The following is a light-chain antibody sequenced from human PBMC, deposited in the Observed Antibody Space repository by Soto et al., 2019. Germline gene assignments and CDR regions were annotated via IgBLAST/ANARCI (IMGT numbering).Light chain of an antibody. Sequence: EIVMTQSPATLSVSPGERATLSCRASQSVSSKLAWYQQKPGQAPRLLIYRASTRATDIPARFSGSGSGTEFTLTISSLQSEDFAVYYCQQYYTTPWTFGQGTKVEIK. CDR3: QQYYTTPWT. J-gene: IGKJ1*01. CDR1: QSVSSK. CDR2: RAS. V-gene: IGKV3-15*01.